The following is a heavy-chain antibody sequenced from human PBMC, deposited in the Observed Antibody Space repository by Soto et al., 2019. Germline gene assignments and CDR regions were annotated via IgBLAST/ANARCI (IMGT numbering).Heavy chain of an antibody. CDR2: INPSGGST. CDR3: ARGPSSGYYYYYGMDV. D-gene: IGHD6-19*01. CDR1: GYTLTELS. V-gene: IGHV1-46*03. J-gene: IGHJ6*02. Sequence: ASVKVSCKVSGYTLTELSMHWVRQAPGQGLEWMGIINPSGGSTSYAQKFQGRVTMTRDTSTSTVYMELSSLRSEDTAVYYCARGPSSGYYYYYGMDVWGQGTTVTVSS.